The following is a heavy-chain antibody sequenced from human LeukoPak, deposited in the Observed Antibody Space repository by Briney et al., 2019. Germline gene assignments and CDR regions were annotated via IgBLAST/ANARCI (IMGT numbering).Heavy chain of an antibody. J-gene: IGHJ3*02. Sequence: PSETLSPTCTVSGGSISSYYWSWIRQPPGKGLEWIGYIYYSGSTNYNPSLKSRVTISVDTSKNQFSLKLSSVTAADTAVYYCARDIRWLVPYAFDIWGQGTMVTVSS. D-gene: IGHD6-19*01. CDR1: GGSISSYY. CDR2: IYYSGST. V-gene: IGHV4-59*12. CDR3: ARDIRWLVPYAFDI.